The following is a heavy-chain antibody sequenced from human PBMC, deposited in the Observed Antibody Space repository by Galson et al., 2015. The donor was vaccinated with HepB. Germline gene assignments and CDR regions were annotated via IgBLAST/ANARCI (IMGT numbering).Heavy chain of an antibody. Sequence: SLRLSCAASGFTVGTYYMNWVRQAPGKGLEWVSVIYSGGSTYYADSVKGRFTITRDNSKNTLYLQMNSLRAEDTAVYYCAKAPDYYFDSWGQGTLVTVSS. CDR3: AKAPDYYFDS. V-gene: IGHV3-66*02. J-gene: IGHJ4*02. CDR1: GFTVGTYY. CDR2: IYSGGST.